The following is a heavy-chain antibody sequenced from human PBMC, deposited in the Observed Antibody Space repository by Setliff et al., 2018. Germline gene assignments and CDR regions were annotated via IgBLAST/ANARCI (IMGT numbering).Heavy chain of an antibody. CDR3: ARDPDYYDSSGGAFDI. CDR1: GYTFTSCG. CDR2: INAGNGNT. V-gene: IGHV1-3*03. Sequence: ASVKVSCKASGYTFTSCGISWVRQAPGQRLEWMGWINAGNGNTKYSQEFQGRVTITRDTSASTAYMELSSRRSEDMAVYYCARDPDYYDSSGGAFDIWGQGTMVTVSS. J-gene: IGHJ3*02. D-gene: IGHD3-22*01.